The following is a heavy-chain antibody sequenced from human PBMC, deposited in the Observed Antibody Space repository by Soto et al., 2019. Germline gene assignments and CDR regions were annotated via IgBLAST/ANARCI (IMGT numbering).Heavy chain of an antibody. CDR3: AGAYSYNYAFDY. D-gene: IGHD1-1*01. V-gene: IGHV3-53*01. CDR2: IFSAGMT. J-gene: IGHJ4*02. CDR1: GFTVKGNY. Sequence: GGSLRLSCAPSGFTVKGNYVGWARQASGRGMEWGSTIFSAGMTYYTASVKGRLTISKDISKNTLSLQMNSLRADDTAVYFCAGAYSYNYAFDYWGLGTPVTVSS.